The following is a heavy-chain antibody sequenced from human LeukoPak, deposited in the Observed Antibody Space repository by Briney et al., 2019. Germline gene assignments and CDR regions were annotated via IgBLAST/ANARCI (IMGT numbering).Heavy chain of an antibody. D-gene: IGHD3-9*01. CDR1: GGSISSGSYY. CDR2: IYTSGST. V-gene: IGHV4-61*02. Sequence: PSETLSLTCTVSGGSISSGSYYWSWIRQPAGKGLEWIGRIYTSGSTNYNPSLKSQVTISVDTSKNQFSLKLSSVTAADTAVYYCAGYDIVTGYYTNYYMVVWGKGTTVTVSS. CDR3: AGYDIVTGYYTNYYMVV. J-gene: IGHJ6*03.